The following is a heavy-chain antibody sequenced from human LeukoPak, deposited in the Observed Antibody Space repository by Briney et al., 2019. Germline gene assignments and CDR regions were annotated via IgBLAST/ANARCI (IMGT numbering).Heavy chain of an antibody. CDR3: ARGGSSSPGY. J-gene: IGHJ4*02. CDR1: GYTFTSYD. D-gene: IGHD6-6*01. CDR2: MNPNSGNT. Sequence: ASVKVSCKASGYTFTSYDINWARQATGQGLEWMGWMNPNSGNTGYAQKFQGRATITRNTSISTAYMELSSLRSEDTAVYYCARGGSSSPGYWGQGTLVTVSS. V-gene: IGHV1-8*03.